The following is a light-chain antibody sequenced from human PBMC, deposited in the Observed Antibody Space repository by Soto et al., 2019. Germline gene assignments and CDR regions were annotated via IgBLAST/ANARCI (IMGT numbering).Light chain of an antibody. CDR3: MQPLQSWT. J-gene: IGKJ1*01. Sequence: DILMTQSTLSLPVTPGEPDSISCRSSQSLLHSNGYNYLDWYLQKPGQSPQLLIYLGSNRASGVPDRFSGSGSGTDFTLKISRVEAEDVGVYYCMQPLQSWTFGQGTKVDIK. CDR2: LGS. V-gene: IGKV2-28*01. CDR1: QSLLHSNGYNY.